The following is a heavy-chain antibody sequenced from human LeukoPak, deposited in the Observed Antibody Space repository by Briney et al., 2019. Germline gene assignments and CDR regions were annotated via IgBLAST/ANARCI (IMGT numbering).Heavy chain of an antibody. CDR2: IFYSGST. V-gene: IGHV4-39*07. D-gene: IGHD3-3*01. J-gene: IGHJ4*02. Sequence: SETLSLTCTVSGGSISSSSYYWGWIRQPPGKGLEWIGSIFYSGSTYYNPSLKSRVTISVDTSKKEFSLKLSSVTAADTAVYYCARVYDFWSGYYDYWGQGTLVTVSS. CDR1: GGSISSSSYY. CDR3: ARVYDFWSGYYDY.